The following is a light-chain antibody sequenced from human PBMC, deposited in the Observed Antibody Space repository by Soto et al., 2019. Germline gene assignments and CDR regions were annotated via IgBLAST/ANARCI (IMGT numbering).Light chain of an antibody. CDR1: QGISSY. CDR2: AAS. Sequence: AIRMTQSPSSLSASTGDRVTITCRASQGISSYLAWYQQKPGQAPKLLIYAASTLQSGVPSRFSGSGSGTDFTLTSSCLQSEDFATYYCQQYYSYSTFGQGTKVEIK. J-gene: IGKJ1*01. CDR3: QQYYSYST. V-gene: IGKV1-8*01.